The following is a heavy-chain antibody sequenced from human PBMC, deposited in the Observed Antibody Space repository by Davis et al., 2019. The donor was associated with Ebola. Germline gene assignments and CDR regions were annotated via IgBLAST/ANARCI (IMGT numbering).Heavy chain of an antibody. V-gene: IGHV3-30*04. CDR1: GFTFRNYA. J-gene: IGHJ4*02. CDR3: VRAVFHEVLDY. D-gene: IGHD3-3*01. Sequence: GESLKISCAASGFTFRNYAMHWVRQAPGKGLEWVAVVSHSERERFYADSVKGRSTISRDNSENTLYLQMSSLTVDDTAVYYCVRAVFHEVLDYWGQGTPVTVSS. CDR2: VSHSERER.